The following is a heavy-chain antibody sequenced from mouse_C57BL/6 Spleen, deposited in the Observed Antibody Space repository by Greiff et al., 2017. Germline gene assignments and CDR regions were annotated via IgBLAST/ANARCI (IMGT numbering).Heavy chain of an antibody. V-gene: IGHV5-16*01. Sequence: DVMLVESEGGLVQPGSSMKLSCTASGFTFSDYYMAWVRQVPEKGLEWVANINYDGSSTYYLDSLKSRFIISRDDAKNILYLQMSSLKSEDTATYYCARETSYYYGSSYWYFDVWGTGTTVTVSS. D-gene: IGHD1-1*01. CDR3: ARETSYYYGSSYWYFDV. J-gene: IGHJ1*03. CDR1: GFTFSDYY. CDR2: INYDGSST.